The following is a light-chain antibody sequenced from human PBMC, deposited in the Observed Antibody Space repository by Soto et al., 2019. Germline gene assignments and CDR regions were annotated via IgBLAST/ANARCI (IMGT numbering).Light chain of an antibody. CDR2: GAS. V-gene: IGKV3-20*01. CDR3: HQYGASPLT. J-gene: IGKJ1*01. CDR1: QSVSNY. Sequence: EIVLTQSPGTLSLSPGERATLSCRASQSVSNYLAWYQRKPGQAPRLLIYGASSRATGIPDRFSGSGSGTDFTLTISRLEPEDFAVHYCHQYGASPLTFGQGTKVDIK.